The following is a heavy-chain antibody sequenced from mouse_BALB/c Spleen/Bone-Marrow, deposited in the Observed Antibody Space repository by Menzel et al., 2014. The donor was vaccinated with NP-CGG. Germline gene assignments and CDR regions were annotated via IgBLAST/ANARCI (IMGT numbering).Heavy chain of an antibody. D-gene: IGHD4-1*01. Sequence: EVKLVESGGDLVKPGGSLKLSCAASGFTFSNYGMSWVRQTPDKRLEWVATISSVGSYTYYPDSVKGRFTISRDNAKNTLFLQMSSLKSEDTAMYYCARRGTGTESYCFDYWGQGTTLTVSS. CDR3: ARRGTGTESYCFDY. CDR1: GFTFSNYG. CDR2: ISSVGSYT. V-gene: IGHV5-6*02. J-gene: IGHJ2*01.